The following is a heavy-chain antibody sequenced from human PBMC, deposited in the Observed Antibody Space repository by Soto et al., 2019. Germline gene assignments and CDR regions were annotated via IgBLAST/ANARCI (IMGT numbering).Heavy chain of an antibody. Sequence: SETLSLTCTVSGGSISSSSYYWGWIRQPPGKGLEWIGSIYYSGSTYYNPSLKSRVNISVDTSENQFSLKLSSVTAADTAVYYCARIITYYDFRSGPTYYYDGMDVWGQGTTV. CDR1: GGSISSSSYY. J-gene: IGHJ6*02. CDR3: ARIITYYDFRSGPTYYYDGMDV. V-gene: IGHV4-39*01. D-gene: IGHD3-3*01. CDR2: IYYSGST.